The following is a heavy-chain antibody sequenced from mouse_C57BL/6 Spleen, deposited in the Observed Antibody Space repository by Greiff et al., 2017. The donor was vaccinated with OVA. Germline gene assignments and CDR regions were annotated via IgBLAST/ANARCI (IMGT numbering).Heavy chain of an antibody. J-gene: IGHJ1*03. CDR2: IYPSDSET. Sequence: VQLQQPGAELVRPGSSVKLSCKASGYTFTSYWMDWVKQRPGQGLEWIGNIYPSDSETHYNQKFKDKATLTVDKSSSTAYMQLSSLTSEDSAVYYCARGQAWYFDVWGTGTTVTVSS. D-gene: IGHD3-2*02. CDR3: ARGQAWYFDV. V-gene: IGHV1-61*01. CDR1: GYTFTSYW.